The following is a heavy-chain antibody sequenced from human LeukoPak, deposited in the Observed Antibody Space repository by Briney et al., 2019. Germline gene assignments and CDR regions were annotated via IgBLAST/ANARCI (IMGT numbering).Heavy chain of an antibody. CDR1: GFSLSTSGVG. V-gene: IGHV2-5*02. CDR3: AHRKSNNWSFDY. CDR2: IYWDDDK. J-gene: IGHJ4*02. Sequence: SGPTLVNPTQTLTLTCTFSGFSLSTSGVGVGWIRQPPGKALEWLALIYWDDDKRYSPSLKSRLTITKDTSKNQVVLIMANMDPLDTATYYCAHRKSNNWSFDYWGQGTLVTVSS. D-gene: IGHD1-1*01.